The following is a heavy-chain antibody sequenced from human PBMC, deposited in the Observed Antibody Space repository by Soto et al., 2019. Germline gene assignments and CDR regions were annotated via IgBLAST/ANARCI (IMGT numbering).Heavy chain of an antibody. Sequence: ASVKVSCKASGYSFTNNDASWVRQATGQGLEWMGCMNPGSGDTGYAQKFQCRVTMTRDISIATAYMELSSLRSDDTAIYYCARMETFGSLNWFDPWGQGTLVTVSS. J-gene: IGHJ5*02. CDR2: MNPGSGDT. CDR3: ARMETFGSLNWFDP. V-gene: IGHV1-8*01. D-gene: IGHD3-16*01. CDR1: GYSFTNND.